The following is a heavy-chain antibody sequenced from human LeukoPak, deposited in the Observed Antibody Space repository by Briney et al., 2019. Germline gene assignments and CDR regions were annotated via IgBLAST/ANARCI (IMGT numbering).Heavy chain of an antibody. CDR2: IIPIFGTA. Sequence: SVKVSCKASGGTFSSYAISWVRQAPGQGLEWMGGIIPIFGTANYAQKFQGRVTTTTDESTSTAYMELSSLRSEDTAVYYCAVVIGYYYYYMDVWGKGTTVTVSS. CDR1: GGTFSSYA. J-gene: IGHJ6*03. CDR3: AVVIGYYYYYMDV. D-gene: IGHD3-22*01. V-gene: IGHV1-69*05.